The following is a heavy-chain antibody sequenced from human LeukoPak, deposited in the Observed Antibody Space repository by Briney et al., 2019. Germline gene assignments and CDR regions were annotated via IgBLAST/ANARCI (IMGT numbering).Heavy chain of an antibody. Sequence: PGGSLRLSCAASGFTFSSYSMNWVRQAPGKGLEWVSSISSSSSYIYYADSVKGRFTISRDNAKNSLYLQMNSLRAEDTAVYYCASEGLWFGGLLGYWGQGTLVTVSS. CDR2: ISSSSSYI. CDR1: GFTFSSYS. D-gene: IGHD3-10*01. CDR3: ASEGLWFGGLLGY. V-gene: IGHV3-21*01. J-gene: IGHJ4*02.